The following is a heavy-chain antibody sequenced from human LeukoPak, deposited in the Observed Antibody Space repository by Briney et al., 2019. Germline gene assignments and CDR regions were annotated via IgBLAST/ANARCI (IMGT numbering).Heavy chain of an antibody. J-gene: IGHJ5*02. CDR3: ARGNFMVRGVNLFPDDSHWFDP. CDR2: ISAYNGNT. V-gene: IGHV1-18*01. D-gene: IGHD3-10*01. CDR1: GYTFTSYG. Sequence: ASVKVSCKASGYTFTSYGISWVRQAPGQGLEWMGWISAYNGNTNYAQKLQGRVTMTTDTSTSTAYMELRSLRSDDTAVYYCARGNFMVRGVNLFPDDSHWFDPWGQGTLVTVSS.